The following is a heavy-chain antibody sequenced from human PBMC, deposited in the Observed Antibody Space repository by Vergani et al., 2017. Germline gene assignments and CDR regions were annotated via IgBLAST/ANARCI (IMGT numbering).Heavy chain of an antibody. D-gene: IGHD2-2*01. Sequence: QVQLQESGPGLVKPSQTLSLTCTVSGGSISSGGYYWSWIRQPAGKGLEWIGRIYISGSTNYNPSLKSRITMSLDTSKNQFSLKLSSVTAADTAVYYCARGIRKYQLLIGFDYWGQGTLVTVSS. CDR3: ARGIRKYQLLIGFDY. V-gene: IGHV4-61*02. J-gene: IGHJ4*02. CDR1: GGSISSGGYY. CDR2: IYISGST.